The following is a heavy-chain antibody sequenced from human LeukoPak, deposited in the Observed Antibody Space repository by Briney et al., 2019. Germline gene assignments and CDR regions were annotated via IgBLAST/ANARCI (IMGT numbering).Heavy chain of an antibody. CDR2: IYYSGST. CDR1: GGSISSYY. J-gene: IGHJ3*02. Sequence: PSETLSLTCTVSGGSISSYYWSWIRQPPGKGLEWIGSIYYSGSTYYNPSLKSRVTISVDTSKNQFSLKLSSVTAADTAVYYCARHPSIAAGSDAFDIWGQGTMVTVSS. CDR3: ARHPSIAAGSDAFDI. D-gene: IGHD6-6*01. V-gene: IGHV4-59*05.